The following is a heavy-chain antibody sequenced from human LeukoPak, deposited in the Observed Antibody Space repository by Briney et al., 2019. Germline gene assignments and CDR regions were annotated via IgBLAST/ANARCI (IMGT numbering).Heavy chain of an antibody. Sequence: SETLSLTCTVSGGSINSGSYYWSWIRQPAGKGLEWIGRIYTSGSTNYNPSLKGRVTISVDTSKNQLSLKLSSVTAADTAVYYCARSLGQLDNYYYYYYMDVWGKGTTVTVSS. J-gene: IGHJ6*03. CDR3: ARSLGQLDNYYYYYYMDV. CDR1: GGSINSGSYY. CDR2: IYTSGST. V-gene: IGHV4-61*02. D-gene: IGHD6-13*01.